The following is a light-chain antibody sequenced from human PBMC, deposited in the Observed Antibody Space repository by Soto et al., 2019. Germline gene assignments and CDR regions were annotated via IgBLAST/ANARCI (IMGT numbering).Light chain of an antibody. CDR2: SAS. V-gene: IGKV1-39*01. CDR1: QSISTF. J-gene: IGKJ2*01. Sequence: DIQMTQSPSSLSASIGDRVTITCRPSQSISTFLNWYQQKPGKAPKLLIYSASTLHSGVPSRFSGSGSWTDFTLTISSLQPEDFATYYCQQSYSAPHTFGPGTELGI. CDR3: QQSYSAPHT.